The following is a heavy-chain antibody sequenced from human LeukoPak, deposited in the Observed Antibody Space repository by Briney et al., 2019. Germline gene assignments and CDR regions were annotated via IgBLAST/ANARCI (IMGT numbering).Heavy chain of an antibody. CDR2: IYSGDNT. Sequence: GGSLRLSCAASGFTVSSKYMNWVRQAPGKGLEWVSIIYSGDNTYYADSVKGRFTISRDTSKNTLYLQMNSLRAEDTAVYYCARELTMIREKYYFDYWGQGTLVTVSS. CDR3: ARELTMIREKYYFDY. D-gene: IGHD3-10*01. V-gene: IGHV3-66*01. CDR1: GFTVSSKY. J-gene: IGHJ4*02.